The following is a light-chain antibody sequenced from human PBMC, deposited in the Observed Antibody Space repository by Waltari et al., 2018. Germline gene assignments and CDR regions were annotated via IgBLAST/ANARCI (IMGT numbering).Light chain of an antibody. V-gene: IGKV3-20*01. Sequence: EIVLTQSPGTLSLSPGEGATLSCRTSQTIRTTYLAWYKQKPGQAPTLLIYGTFTRATGLPDRFTGSGSGTHFSLTISSLEPEDFATYYCQQYDISPLTFGGGTKVEIK. CDR1: QTIRTTY. CDR2: GTF. J-gene: IGKJ4*01. CDR3: QQYDISPLT.